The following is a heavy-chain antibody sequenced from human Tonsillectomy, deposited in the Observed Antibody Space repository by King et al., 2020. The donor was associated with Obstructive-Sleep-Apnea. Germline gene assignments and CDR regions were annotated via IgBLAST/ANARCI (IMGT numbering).Heavy chain of an antibody. Sequence: LQLQESGPGLVKPSETLSLTCTVSGGSISSSSYYWGWIRQPPGKGLEWIGSIYYSGSTYYNPFLKSRVTISVDTSKNQFSLKLSSVTAADTAVYYCARPEYYDILTGYFPPYWGQGTLVTVSS. D-gene: IGHD3-9*01. J-gene: IGHJ4*02. CDR3: ARPEYYDILTGYFPPY. CDR2: IYYSGST. CDR1: GGSISSSSYY. V-gene: IGHV4-39*01.